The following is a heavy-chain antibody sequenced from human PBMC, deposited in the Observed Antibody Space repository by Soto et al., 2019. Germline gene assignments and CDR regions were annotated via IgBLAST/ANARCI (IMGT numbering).Heavy chain of an antibody. V-gene: IGHV3-23*01. D-gene: IGHD3-10*01. CDR3: ARVWSLITMVRGAL. CDR1: GFTFSSYA. CDR2: ISGSGGST. J-gene: IGHJ4*02. Sequence: EVQLLESGGGLVQPGGSLRLSCAASGFTFSSYAMSWVRQAPGKGLEWVSAISGSGGSTYYADSVKGRFTISRDNSKNTVYLQMKILRAEDTAVYYCARVWSLITMVRGALWGQGTLVTVSS.